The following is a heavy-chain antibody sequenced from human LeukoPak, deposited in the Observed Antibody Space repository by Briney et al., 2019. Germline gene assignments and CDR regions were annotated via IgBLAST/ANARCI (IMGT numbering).Heavy chain of an antibody. CDR1: GFTFSSYW. Sequence: GGSLRLSCAASGFTFSSYWMSWVRQAPGKGLEWVANIKQDGSEKYYVDSVKGRFTISRDNAKNSLYLLMNSLRAEDTAVYYCARVSIVDYYASGSYQHFDFWGQGTLVTVSS. V-gene: IGHV3-7*01. J-gene: IGHJ4*02. CDR3: ARVSIVDYYASGSYQHFDF. D-gene: IGHD3-10*01. CDR2: IKQDGSEK.